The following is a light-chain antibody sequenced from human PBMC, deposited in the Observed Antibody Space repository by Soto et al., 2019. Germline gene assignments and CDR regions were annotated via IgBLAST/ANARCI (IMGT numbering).Light chain of an antibody. J-gene: IGLJ1*01. CDR3: AAWDDSLSGSYG. V-gene: IGLV1-47*01. Sequence: QSVLTQPPSASGTPGQRVTVSCSGSSSNIGNNYVFWYQHLPGTAPKLLIYRNDQRPSGVSARFSGSKSGTSASLAISGLRSEDEADYYCAAWDDSLSGSYGFGPGTKLTVL. CDR2: RND. CDR1: SSNIGNNY.